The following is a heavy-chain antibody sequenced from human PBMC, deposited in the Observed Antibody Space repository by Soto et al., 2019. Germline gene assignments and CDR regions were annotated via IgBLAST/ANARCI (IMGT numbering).Heavy chain of an antibody. D-gene: IGHD6-13*01. CDR3: ARLSIAAARDPNWFDP. Sequence: QVQLVESGGGVVQPGRSLRLSCAASGFTFSSYAMHWVRQAPGKGLEWVAVISYDGSNKYYADSVKGRFTISRDNSKNTLYLQMNSRRAEDTAVYYCARLSIAAARDPNWFDPWGQGTLVTVSS. CDR1: GFTFSSYA. V-gene: IGHV3-30-3*01. J-gene: IGHJ5*02. CDR2: ISYDGSNK.